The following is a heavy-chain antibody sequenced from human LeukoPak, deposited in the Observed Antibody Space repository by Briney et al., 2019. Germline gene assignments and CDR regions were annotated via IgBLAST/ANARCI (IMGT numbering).Heavy chain of an antibody. V-gene: IGHV1-2*02. CDR1: GYTLTGYY. CDR3: SREGEILTNWFDP. CDR2: INPNSGGT. D-gene: IGHD1-26*01. Sequence: ASVTVPRMACGYTLTGYYMHWVRQAPGQGREGMGWINPNSGGTNYAQKFQGRVTMTRDTSISTDYMELSRLRSDDTAVDYCSREGEILTNWFDPWGQGTLVTVSS. J-gene: IGHJ5*02.